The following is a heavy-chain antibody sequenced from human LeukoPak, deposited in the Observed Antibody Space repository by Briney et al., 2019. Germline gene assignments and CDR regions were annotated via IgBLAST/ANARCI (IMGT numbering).Heavy chain of an antibody. D-gene: IGHD2-15*01. V-gene: IGHV1-8*01. CDR1: GYTFTSYD. J-gene: IGHJ5*02. CDR2: MNPNSGNT. Sequence: ASVKVSCKASGYTFTSYDIKWVRQATGQRLEWMGWMNPNSGNTGYAQKFQGRVTMTRNTSVSTAYMELSSLRSEDTAVYYCARGLGGYCSGGSCHGDWFDPWGQGTLVTVSS. CDR3: ARGLGGYCSGGSCHGDWFDP.